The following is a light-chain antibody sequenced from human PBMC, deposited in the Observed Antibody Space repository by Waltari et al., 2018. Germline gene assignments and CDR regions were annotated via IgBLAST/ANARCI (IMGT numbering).Light chain of an antibody. CDR2: FTS. CDR1: SSNIGDNP. Sequence: QSVLTQPPSVSGTPGQRVTISCSGSSSNIGDNPVNWYQQRPGMAPTLLIFFTSPRPSGVPDRFSASKSATSASLAISGLQSEDEADYYCATWDDSLSGFYVFGTGTRVSVL. V-gene: IGLV1-44*01. CDR3: ATWDDSLSGFYV. J-gene: IGLJ1*01.